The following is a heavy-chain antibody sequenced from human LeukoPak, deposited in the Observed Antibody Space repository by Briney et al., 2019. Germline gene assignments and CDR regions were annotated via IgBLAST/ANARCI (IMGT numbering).Heavy chain of an antibody. CDR2: IYTSGST. CDR1: GGSISSYY. D-gene: IGHD6-13*01. J-gene: IGHJ4*02. CDR3: ARSGYSSSWYYSVGLGIDY. Sequence: KPSETLSLTCTVSGGSISSYYWSWIRQPAGKGLEWIGRIYTSGSTNYNPSLKSRVTMSVDTSKNQFSLKLSSVTAADTAVYYCARSGYSSSWYYSVGLGIDYWGQGTLVTVSS. V-gene: IGHV4-4*07.